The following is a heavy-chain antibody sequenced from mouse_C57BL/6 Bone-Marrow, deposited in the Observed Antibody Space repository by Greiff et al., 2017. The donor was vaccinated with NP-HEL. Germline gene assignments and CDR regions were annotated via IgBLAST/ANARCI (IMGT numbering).Heavy chain of an antibody. J-gene: IGHJ4*01. V-gene: IGHV2-5*01. CDR3: AKNYNWDAMDY. D-gene: IGHD4-1*02. Sequence: VKLQESGPGLVQPSQSLSITCTVSGFSLTSYGVHWVRQSPGKGLEWLGVIWRGGSTDYNAAFMSRLSITKDNSKRQVFFKMNSLQADDTAIYYCAKNYNWDAMDYWGQGTSVTVSS. CDR1: GFSLTSYG. CDR2: IWRGGST.